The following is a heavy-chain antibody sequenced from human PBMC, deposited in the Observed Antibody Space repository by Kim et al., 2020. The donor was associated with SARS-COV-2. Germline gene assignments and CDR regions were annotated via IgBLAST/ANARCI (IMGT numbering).Heavy chain of an antibody. J-gene: IGHJ4*02. V-gene: IGHV3-53*01. Sequence: GGSLRLSCAASGFTVSSNYMSWVRQAPGKGLEWVSVIYSGGSTYYADSVKGRFTISRDNSKNTLYLQMNSLRAEDTAVYYCARVTSSGYYYPYYFDYWGQGTLVSVPS. D-gene: IGHD3-22*01. CDR2: IYSGGST. CDR1: GFTVSSNY. CDR3: ARVTSSGYYYPYYFDY.